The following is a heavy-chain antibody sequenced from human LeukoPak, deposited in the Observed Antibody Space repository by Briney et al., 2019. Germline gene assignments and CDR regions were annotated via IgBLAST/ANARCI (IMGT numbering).Heavy chain of an antibody. J-gene: IGHJ6*03. CDR1: GITVSSNY. Sequence: GGSLRLSCAASGITVSSNYMSWVRQAPGKGMEWVSVIYSGGSTYYADSVKGRFTISRDNSKNTLYLQMNSLRAEDTAVYYCAKEGYSRGYYSYYYMDVWGKGTTVTVSS. CDR2: IYSGGST. D-gene: IGHD6-13*01. CDR3: AKEGYSRGYYSYYYMDV. V-gene: IGHV3-66*01.